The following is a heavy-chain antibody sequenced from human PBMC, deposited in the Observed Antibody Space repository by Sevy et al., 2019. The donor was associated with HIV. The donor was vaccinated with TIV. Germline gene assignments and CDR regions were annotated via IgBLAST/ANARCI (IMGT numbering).Heavy chain of an antibody. D-gene: IGHD3-10*01. CDR2: ISGSGSIS. CDR3: TKKSYGSGTYTWFDP. V-gene: IGHV3-23*01. J-gene: IGHJ5*02. Sequence: GGSLRLSCVGSGFTFADYAMTWVRQAPGKGPEWVSSISGSGSISKNADSVKGRFTISRDNSKNTLYLQMNSLRAEDTAVYFCTKKSYGSGTYTWFDPWGQGTLVTVSS. CDR1: GFTFADYA.